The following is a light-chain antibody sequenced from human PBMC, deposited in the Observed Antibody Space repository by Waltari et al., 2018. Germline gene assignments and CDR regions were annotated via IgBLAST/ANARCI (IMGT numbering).Light chain of an antibody. CDR1: QSVLYSSNNKNY. V-gene: IGKV4-1*01. CDR3: QQYYSTPPT. CDR2: WAS. J-gene: IGKJ1*01. Sequence: DIVMTQSPDSLAVSLGERATIHCKSSQSVLYSSNNKNYLAWYQQKPGQPPKLPIYWASTQESGVPDRFSGSGSGTDFTLTISSLQAEDVAVYYCQQYYSTPPTFGQGTKVEIK.